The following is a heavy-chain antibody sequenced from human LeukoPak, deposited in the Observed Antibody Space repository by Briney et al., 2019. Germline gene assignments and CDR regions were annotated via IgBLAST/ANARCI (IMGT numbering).Heavy chain of an antibody. V-gene: IGHV3-74*01. D-gene: IGHD1-26*01. CDR1: GFTFSGYW. Sequence: GSLRLSCAASGFTFSGYWMHWVRQAPGKGLVWVSRINSDGSSTSYADSVKGRFTISRDNAKNTLYLQMNSLRAEDTAVYYCARGTYGLRIDNWFDPWGQGTLVTVSS. CDR3: ARGTYGLRIDNWFDP. CDR2: INSDGSST. J-gene: IGHJ5*02.